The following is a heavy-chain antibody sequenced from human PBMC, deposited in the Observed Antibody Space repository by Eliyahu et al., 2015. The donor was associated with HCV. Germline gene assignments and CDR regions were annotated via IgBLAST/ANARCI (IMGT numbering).Heavy chain of an antibody. CDR3: VRGGQGDCGGDCYLDH. CDR1: AFTFSNYW. J-gene: IGHJ4*02. Sequence: EVHLVESGGGLVQPGGSLRLSCAASAFTFSNYWLHWVRQAPGKGLVWVSRXNGDGRVTEYADSXKGRFTISRDNARNMIFLQMNSLSPEDTAVYYCVRGGQGDCGGDCYLDHWGQGTLVIVSP. V-gene: IGHV3-74*03. CDR2: XNGDGRVT. D-gene: IGHD2-21*02.